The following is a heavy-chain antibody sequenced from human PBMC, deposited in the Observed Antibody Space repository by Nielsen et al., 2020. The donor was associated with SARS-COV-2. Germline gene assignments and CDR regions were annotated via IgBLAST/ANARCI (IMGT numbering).Heavy chain of an antibody. CDR3: TRAPYSSGDFDF. CDR1: GFTFGSYG. CDR2: IWYDGSEI. Sequence: GESLKISCAASGFTFGSYGMHWVRQAPGKGLEWLAVIWYDGSEIYYADSVNGRITISRDTSKNTLYLQMNSLRVEDTAVYYCTRAPYSSGDFDFWGQGTLVTVSS. D-gene: IGHD6-25*01. V-gene: IGHV3-33*01. J-gene: IGHJ4*02.